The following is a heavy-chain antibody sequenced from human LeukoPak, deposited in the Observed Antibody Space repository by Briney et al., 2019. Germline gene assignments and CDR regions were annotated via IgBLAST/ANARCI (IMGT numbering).Heavy chain of an antibody. CDR3: AKDSLSGDGKWEVDY. D-gene: IGHD7-27*01. V-gene: IGHV3-23*01. CDR1: GFTFSSYA. Sequence: GGSLRLSCAASGFTFSSYAMSWVRQDPGKGLEWVSGIVGSGGSTYYADSVKGRFTISRDNSKNTLYLQMSSLRAEDTAVYYCAKDSLSGDGKWEVDYWGQGTLVTV. J-gene: IGHJ4*02. CDR2: IVGSGGST.